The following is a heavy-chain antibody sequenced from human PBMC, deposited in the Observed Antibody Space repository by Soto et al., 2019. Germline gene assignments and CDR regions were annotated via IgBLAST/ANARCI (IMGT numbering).Heavy chain of an antibody. J-gene: IGHJ6*02. CDR2: IHQSGST. D-gene: IGHD6-13*01. CDR3: ARAGIPAPGRRYYSYYGLDV. Sequence: PSETLSLTCDVYGGSFSSYYWSWIRQPPGKGLEWIGEIHQSGSTNYNPSLKSRVTISVDTSKKQFSLKLTSVTAADMAAYYCARAGIPAPGRRYYSYYGLDVWGQGTTVTVSS. CDR1: GGSFSSYY. V-gene: IGHV4-34*01.